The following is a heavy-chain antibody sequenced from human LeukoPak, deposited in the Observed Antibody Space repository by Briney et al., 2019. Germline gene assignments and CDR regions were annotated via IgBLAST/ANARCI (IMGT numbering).Heavy chain of an antibody. CDR2: VYYTGNT. CDR1: GDTISRHNYY. V-gene: IGHV4-39*01. CDR3: ERLKAVAGHRGAFDI. J-gene: IGHJ3*02. D-gene: IGHD6-19*01. Sequence: SETLSLTCTVSGDTISRHNYYWDWVRQPPGKGLEWIGTVYYTGNTYFSPSLKSRVTMSIDTSKNQFSLHLSSMNATDTAVYYCERLKAVAGHRGAFDIWGRGTMVTVSS.